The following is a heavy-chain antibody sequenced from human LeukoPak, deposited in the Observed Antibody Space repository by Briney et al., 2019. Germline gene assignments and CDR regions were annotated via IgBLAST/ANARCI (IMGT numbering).Heavy chain of an antibody. CDR3: ARVRSLVPAAYYMDV. Sequence: ASVKVSCKASGGTFSSNAISWVRQAPGQGLEWMGGIIPIFGTANYAQKFQGRVTITADESTSTAYMELSSLRSEDTAVYYCARVRSLVPAAYYMDVWGKGTTVTVSS. V-gene: IGHV1-69*13. CDR2: IIPIFGTA. J-gene: IGHJ6*03. CDR1: GGTFSSNA. D-gene: IGHD2-2*01.